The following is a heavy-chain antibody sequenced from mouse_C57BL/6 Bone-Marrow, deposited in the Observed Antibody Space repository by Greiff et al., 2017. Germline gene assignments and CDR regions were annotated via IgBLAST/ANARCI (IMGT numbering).Heavy chain of an antibody. CDR3: ARRGPFYAMDY. CDR1: GFTFSSYG. J-gene: IGHJ4*01. V-gene: IGHV5-6*02. Sequence: EVKLMESGGDLVKPGGSLKLSCAASGFTFSSYGMSWVRQTPDKRLEWVANISSGGSYTYYPDSVKGRFTIYRDNAQNTLYLQMSSLKSEDTAMYYCARRGPFYAMDYWCQGTSVTVSS. CDR2: ISSGGSYT.